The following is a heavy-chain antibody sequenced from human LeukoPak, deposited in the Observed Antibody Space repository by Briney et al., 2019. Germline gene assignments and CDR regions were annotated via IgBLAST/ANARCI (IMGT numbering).Heavy chain of an antibody. D-gene: IGHD2-21*02. J-gene: IGHJ6*02. CDR2: VSGIGGNT. CDR3: ARDRCGDICFYGLDV. V-gene: IGHV3-23*01. CDR1: GFTFNTYA. Sequence: PGGSLRLSYAASGFTFNTYAMSWVRQAPGKGLDWVSGVSGIGGNTYYTDSVKGRFTISRDNSKNTLYLEMNSLRAEDTAVYYCARDRCGDICFYGLDVWGQGTTVSVSS.